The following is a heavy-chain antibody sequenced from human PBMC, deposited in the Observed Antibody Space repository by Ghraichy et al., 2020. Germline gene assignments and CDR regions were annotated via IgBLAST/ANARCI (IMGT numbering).Heavy chain of an antibody. V-gene: IGHV3-23*01. CDR1: GFTFSNYA. CDR2: ISGSGGTT. Sequence: GGSLRLSCAASGFTFSNYAMSWVRQAPGKGLEWVSTISGSGGTTDYACSVKGRVTISRDNSKNTLYLQMNSLRAEDTAVYYCAKAGIVGPITNLDYWGQGTLVIVSS. CDR3: AKAGIVGPITNLDY. D-gene: IGHD1-26*01. J-gene: IGHJ4*02.